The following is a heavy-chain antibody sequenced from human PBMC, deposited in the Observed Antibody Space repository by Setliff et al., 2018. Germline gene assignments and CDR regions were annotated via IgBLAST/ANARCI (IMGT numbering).Heavy chain of an antibody. CDR1: GFTFSSFE. V-gene: IGHV3-48*03. D-gene: IGHD5-18*01. CDR3: AREYSYGSRYFDY. J-gene: IGHJ4*02. Sequence: QAGVSLRLSCAASGFTFSSFELNWVRQAPGKGLDWVSYINTDGDTIYYADSVKGRFTISRDNAKNLLYLQMNSLRAEDTAVYYCAREYSYGSRYFDYWGQGTLVTVSS. CDR2: INTDGDTI.